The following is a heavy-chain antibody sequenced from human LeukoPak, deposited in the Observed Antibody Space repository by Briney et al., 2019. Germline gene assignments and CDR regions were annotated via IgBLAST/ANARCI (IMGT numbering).Heavy chain of an antibody. D-gene: IGHD3-22*01. CDR3: ARQTYYDSSTTFDY. CDR2: IYYCGST. Sequence: SETLSLTCTVSGGSISSYYWSWIRQPPGKGLEWIGYIYYCGSTNYNPSLKSRVTISVDTSKNQFSLKLSSVTAADTAVYYCARQTYYDSSTTFDYWGQGTLVTVSS. V-gene: IGHV4-59*08. CDR1: GGSISSYY. J-gene: IGHJ4*02.